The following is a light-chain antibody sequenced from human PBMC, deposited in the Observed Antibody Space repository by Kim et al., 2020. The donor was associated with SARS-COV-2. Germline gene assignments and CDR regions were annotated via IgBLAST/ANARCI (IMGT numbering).Light chain of an antibody. CDR3: QQYSIYWT. CDR1: QGISSA. V-gene: IGKV1-13*02. J-gene: IGKJ1*01. Sequence: GDRVSITCRASQGISSALAWYRQKPGKAPKLLIYGASSLESAVPSRFSGSGSGPGFTLTISSLQPGAVATYYCQQYSIYWTFGQGTKV. CDR2: GAS.